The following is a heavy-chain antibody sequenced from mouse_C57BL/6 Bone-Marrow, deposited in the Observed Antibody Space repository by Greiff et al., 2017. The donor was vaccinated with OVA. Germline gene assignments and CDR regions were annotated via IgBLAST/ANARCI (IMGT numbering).Heavy chain of an antibody. CDR3: ARGGVSPWAY. D-gene: IGHD6-2*01. J-gene: IGHJ4*01. Sequence: QVQLQQSGAELARPGASVKLSCKASGYTFTSYGISWVKQRTGQGLEWIGEIYPRSGNTYYNEKFKGKAKLTADKSSSTAYMELRSLTSEDSAVYFCARGGVSPWAYWGQGTSVTVSS. CDR2: IYPRSGNT. CDR1: GYTFTSYG. V-gene: IGHV1-81*01.